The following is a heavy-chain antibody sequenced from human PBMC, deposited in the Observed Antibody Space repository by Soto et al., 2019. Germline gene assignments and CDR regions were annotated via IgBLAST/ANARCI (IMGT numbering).Heavy chain of an antibody. CDR3: ASATGAVTEPYYFHY. CDR1: GGTFSSYA. Sequence: SVKVSCKASGGTFSSYAISWVRQAPGQGLEWMGGIIPIFGTANYAQKFQGRVTITADESTSTAYMELSSLRSEDTAVYYCASATGAVTEPYYFHYWGQGTMVTVYS. J-gene: IGHJ4*02. V-gene: IGHV1-69*13. D-gene: IGHD2-21*02. CDR2: IIPIFGTA.